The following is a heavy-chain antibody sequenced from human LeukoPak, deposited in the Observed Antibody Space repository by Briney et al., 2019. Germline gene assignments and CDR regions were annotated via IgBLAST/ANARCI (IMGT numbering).Heavy chain of an antibody. Sequence: SETLSLTCTVSGGSISNSFWSWIRQPPGEGLEWIGSAYYRGSTFYNPSLKSRVTISVDTSKNQFSLKLSSVTAADTAVYYCARRVEQRAAVSQHIWFDPWGQGTLVTVSS. V-gene: IGHV4-59*08. CDR3: ARRVEQRAAVSQHIWFDP. CDR1: GGSISNSF. J-gene: IGHJ5*02. CDR2: AYYRGST. D-gene: IGHD6-25*01.